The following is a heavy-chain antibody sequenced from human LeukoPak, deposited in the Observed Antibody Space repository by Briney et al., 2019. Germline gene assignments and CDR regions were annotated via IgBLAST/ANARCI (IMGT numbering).Heavy chain of an antibody. V-gene: IGHV4-31*03. D-gene: IGHD2-2*01. CDR3: ARGPGGCSSTSCSDNWFDP. Sequence: PSETLSLTCTVSGGSISSGVYSTSWISQHPGKGLEWIGHTYYSGSTYYNPSLKNRDSISVDTSRNQFSLQLTSVTAADTAVYYCARGPGGCSSTSCSDNWFDPWGQGTLVTVSS. CDR2: TYYSGST. CDR1: GGSISSGVYS. J-gene: IGHJ5*02.